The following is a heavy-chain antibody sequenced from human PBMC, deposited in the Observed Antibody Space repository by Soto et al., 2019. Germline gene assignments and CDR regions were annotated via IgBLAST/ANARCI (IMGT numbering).Heavy chain of an antibody. V-gene: IGHV3-7*01. CDR1: GFTFITYW. CDR3: VRDWSTFWGMDV. CDR2: IKQDGSEK. J-gene: IGHJ6*02. Sequence: WGSLRLSCAASGFTFITYWMNFFRHSPFKWLEWVANIKQDGSEKYYVDSVKGRFAISRDNAKDSLFLQMNNLRAEDTAVYYCVRDWSTFWGMDVWGQGTTVTVSS.